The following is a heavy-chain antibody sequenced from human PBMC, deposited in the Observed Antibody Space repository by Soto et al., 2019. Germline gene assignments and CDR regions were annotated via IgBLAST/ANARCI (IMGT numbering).Heavy chain of an antibody. CDR3: ARAYLRWDNWLDP. CDR2: ISSSSSYI. D-gene: IGHD4-17*01. V-gene: IGHV3-21*01. Sequence: EVQLVESGGGLVKPGGSLILSCAASGFTFSSYSMNWVRQAPGKGLEWVSSISSSSSYIYYADSVKGRFTISRDNAKNSLYLQMNSLRAEDTAVYYCARAYLRWDNWLDPWGQGTLGTVSS. CDR1: GFTFSSYS. J-gene: IGHJ5*02.